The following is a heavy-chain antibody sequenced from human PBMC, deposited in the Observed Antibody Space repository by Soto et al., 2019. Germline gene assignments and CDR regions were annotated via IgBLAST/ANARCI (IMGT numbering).Heavy chain of an antibody. Sequence: QVQLVESGGGVVQPGRSLRLSCAASGFTFSSYGMHWVRQAPGKGLEWVAVISYDGSNKYYADSVKGRFTISRDNSKNTLYLQMNSLRAEDTAVYYCADIGYYDSSGYSDYWGQGTLVTVSS. CDR2: ISYDGSNK. CDR3: ADIGYYDSSGYSDY. V-gene: IGHV3-30*03. D-gene: IGHD3-22*01. J-gene: IGHJ4*02. CDR1: GFTFSSYG.